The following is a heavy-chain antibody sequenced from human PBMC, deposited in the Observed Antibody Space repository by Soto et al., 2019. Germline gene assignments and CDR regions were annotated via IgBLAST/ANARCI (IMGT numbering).Heavy chain of an antibody. Sequence: ASVKVSCKAFGYTFTAYNIHWLRQAPGQGLEWMGWINAGNGNTRSSRKFQGRVIITRDTSATTAYLEVDSLRSEDTAIYYCARVAPSGGSVTRFDPWGQGTLVTVSS. V-gene: IGHV1-3*01. CDR1: GYTFTAYN. CDR2: INAGNGNT. J-gene: IGHJ5*02. CDR3: ARVAPSGGSVTRFDP. D-gene: IGHD2-21*02.